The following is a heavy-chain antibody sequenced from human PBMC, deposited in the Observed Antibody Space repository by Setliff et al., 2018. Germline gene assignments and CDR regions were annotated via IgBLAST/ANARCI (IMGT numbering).Heavy chain of an antibody. Sequence: SETLSLTCDVYDGAFSTYYWTWIRQPPGKGLEWIGDMHQSGRINFNPSLKSRVTMSAGPSKNQFSLKVTSVTAADTAVYYCAREGPESDSSGYMDVWGQGTTVTVSS. CDR1: DGAFSTYY. CDR2: MHQSGRI. D-gene: IGHD3-22*01. J-gene: IGHJ6*03. V-gene: IGHV4-34*01. CDR3: AREGPESDSSGYMDV.